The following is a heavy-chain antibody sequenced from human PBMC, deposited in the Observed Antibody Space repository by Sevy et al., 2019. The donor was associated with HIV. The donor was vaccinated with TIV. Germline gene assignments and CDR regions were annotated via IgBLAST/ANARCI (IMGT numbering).Heavy chain of an antibody. V-gene: IGHV1-18*01. CDR3: ARDSDGSRRYYLDYFDS. CDR1: GYTFIKHP. D-gene: IGHD3-22*01. CDR2: IRTYNRET. Sequence: AAIKVSCKTSGYTFIKHPLSWVRQAPGQGLERMGCIRTYNRETKYAQKFQGRATMTTDTSTSTAYMELRSLRSDDTALYYCARDSDGSRRYYLDYFDSWGQGTTVTVSS. J-gene: IGHJ4*02.